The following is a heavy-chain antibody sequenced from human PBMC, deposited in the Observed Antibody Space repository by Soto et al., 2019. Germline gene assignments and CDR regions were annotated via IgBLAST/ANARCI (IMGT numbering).Heavy chain of an antibody. CDR3: AKDSSCSSTSCFYYYYYYMDV. D-gene: IGHD2-2*01. V-gene: IGHV3-23*01. CDR2: ISGSGGST. J-gene: IGHJ6*03. Sequence: GGSLRLSCAASGFTFSSYAMSWVRQAPGKGLEWVSAISGSGGSTYYADSVKGRFTISRDNSKNTLYLQMNSLRAEDTAVYYCAKDSSCSSTSCFYYYYYYMDVWGKGTTVTVSS. CDR1: GFTFSSYA.